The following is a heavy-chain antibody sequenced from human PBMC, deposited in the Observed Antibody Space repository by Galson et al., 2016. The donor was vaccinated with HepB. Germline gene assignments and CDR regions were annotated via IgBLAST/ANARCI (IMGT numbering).Heavy chain of an antibody. Sequence: SLRLSCAVSGITFTNAWMSWVRQAPGKGLEWVGHIKRRSDGGTTDYAAPVKGRFTISRDDSKSTLYLQMNSLRPEDTAVYYCAAELRSSHYDIWYFDLWGRGTLVTVSS. CDR3: AAELRSSHYDIWYFDL. J-gene: IGHJ2*01. D-gene: IGHD3-22*01. V-gene: IGHV3-15*01. CDR2: IKRRSDGGTT. CDR1: GITFTNAW.